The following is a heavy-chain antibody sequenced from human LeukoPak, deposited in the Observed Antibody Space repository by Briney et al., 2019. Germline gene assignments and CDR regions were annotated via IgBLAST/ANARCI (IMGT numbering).Heavy chain of an antibody. V-gene: IGHV4-39*01. Sequence: PSETLSLTCTVSGGSLSSSSYYWGWIRQPPGKGLEWIGSIYYSGSTYYNPSLKSRVTISVDTSKNQFSLKLSSVTAADTAVYYCARRGYSGYDLDYWGQGTLVTVSS. CDR2: IYYSGST. CDR3: ARRGYSGYDLDY. J-gene: IGHJ4*02. CDR1: GGSLSSSSYY. D-gene: IGHD5-12*01.